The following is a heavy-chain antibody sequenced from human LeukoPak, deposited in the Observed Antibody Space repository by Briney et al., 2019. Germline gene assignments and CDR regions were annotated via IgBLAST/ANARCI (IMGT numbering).Heavy chain of an antibody. D-gene: IGHD2-2*01. Sequence: SETLSLTCAVYGGSFSGYYWSWIRQPPGKGLEWIGEINHSGSTNYNPSLKSRVTISVDTSKNQLSLKLSSVTAADTAVYYCARGVVATVVPAAMPVYYFDYWGQGTLVTVSS. V-gene: IGHV4-34*01. CDR1: GGSFSGYY. CDR3: ARGVVATVVPAAMPVYYFDY. CDR2: INHSGST. J-gene: IGHJ4*02.